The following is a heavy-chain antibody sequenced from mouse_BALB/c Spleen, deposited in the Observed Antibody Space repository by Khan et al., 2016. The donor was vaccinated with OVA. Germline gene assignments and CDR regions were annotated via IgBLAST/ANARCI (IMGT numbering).Heavy chain of an antibody. Sequence: EVQGVESGGDLVKPGGSLKLSCAASGFTFSSYSMSWVRQTPDRRLEWVATISSGGDYTYYPDIVKGRFTISRDNAKNTLYLQMSSLKSEDTAIYYCASHLTGSFAYWGQGTLVTVSA. V-gene: IGHV5-6*01. CDR3: ASHLTGSFAY. CDR1: GFTFSSYS. CDR2: ISSGGDYT. D-gene: IGHD4-1*01. J-gene: IGHJ3*01.